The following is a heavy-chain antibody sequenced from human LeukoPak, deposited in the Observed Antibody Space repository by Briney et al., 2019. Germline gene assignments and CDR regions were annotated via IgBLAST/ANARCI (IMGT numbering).Heavy chain of an antibody. CDR2: ISYDGSNK. CDR1: GYTFTGYY. V-gene: IGHV3-30*18. CDR3: AKVSSSSGWDYDFDY. D-gene: IGHD6-19*01. Sequence: SCKASGYTFTGYYMHWVRQAPGKGLEWVAVISYDGSNKYYADSVKGRFTISRDNSKNTLYLQMNSLRAEDTAVYYCAKVSSSSGWDYDFDYWGQGTLVTVSS. J-gene: IGHJ4*02.